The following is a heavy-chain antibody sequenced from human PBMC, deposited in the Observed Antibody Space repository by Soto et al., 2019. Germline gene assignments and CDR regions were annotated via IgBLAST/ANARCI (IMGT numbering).Heavy chain of an antibody. J-gene: IGHJ6*02. CDR3: ANSIAAAVFGYYYGMDV. CDR2: ISGSGGST. Sequence: EVQLLESGGGLVQPGGSLRLSCAASGFTFSSYAMSWVRQAPGKGLEWVSAISGSGGSTYYADSVKGRFTISRDNSNNTLYLQMNSLRAEDTAVYYCANSIAAAVFGYYYGMDVWGQGTTVTVSS. D-gene: IGHD6-13*01. V-gene: IGHV3-23*01. CDR1: GFTFSSYA.